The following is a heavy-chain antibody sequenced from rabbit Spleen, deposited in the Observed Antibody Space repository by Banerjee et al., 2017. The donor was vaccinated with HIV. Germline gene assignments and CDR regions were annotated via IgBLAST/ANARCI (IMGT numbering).Heavy chain of an antibody. CDR2: IGSGATGNT. CDR3: ARSDSSDWVFHV. D-gene: IGHD4-1*01. CDR1: GFSFSSRYY. Sequence: QSLEESGGGLVQPEGSLTLTCTASGFSFSSRYYMCWVRQAPGKGLEWIGCIGSGATGNTYYASWAKGRFTISKTSSTTLTLQMTSLTAADTATYFCARSDSSDWVFHVWGPGTLVTVS. J-gene: IGHJ4*01. V-gene: IGHV1S40*01.